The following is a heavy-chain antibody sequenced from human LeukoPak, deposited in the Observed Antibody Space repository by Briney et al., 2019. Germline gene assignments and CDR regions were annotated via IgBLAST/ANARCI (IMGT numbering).Heavy chain of an antibody. CDR2: ISGSGGST. CDR3: AKKGKLRYCSSTSCYTGGSDYYYGMDV. J-gene: IGHJ6*02. Sequence: GGSLRLSCAASGFTFSSYAMSWVRQAPGKGLEWVSAISGSGGSTYYADSVKGRFTISRDNSKNTLYLQMNSLRAEDTAVYYCAKKGKLRYCSSTSCYTGGSDYYYGMDVWGQGTTVTVSS. V-gene: IGHV3-23*01. CDR1: GFTFSSYA. D-gene: IGHD2-2*02.